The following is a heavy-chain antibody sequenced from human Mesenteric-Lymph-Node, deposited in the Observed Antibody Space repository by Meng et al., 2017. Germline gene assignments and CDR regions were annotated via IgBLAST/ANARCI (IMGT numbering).Heavy chain of an antibody. J-gene: IGHJ4*02. D-gene: IGHD1-1*01. Sequence: ASVKVSCKASGYTLTDYYMHWVRQAPGQGLEWLGIIKPSESYTSKAQKFQGRVTVTRDTSTDTYYVELRSLVSEDTAVYYCAREGPGTYNFDYWGQGTLVTVSS. V-gene: IGHV1-46*01. CDR3: AREGPGTYNFDY. CDR2: IKPSESYT. CDR1: GYTLTDYY.